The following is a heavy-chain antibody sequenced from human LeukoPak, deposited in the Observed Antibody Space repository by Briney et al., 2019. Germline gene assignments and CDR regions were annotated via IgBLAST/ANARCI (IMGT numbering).Heavy chain of an antibody. V-gene: IGHV3-15*01. CDR3: TTAGPRITSFGVVTTPNDY. CDR2: IKSKTDGGTT. D-gene: IGHD3-3*01. J-gene: IGHJ4*02. CDR1: LFTFSNAW. Sequence: PGGXLRLSCAASLFTFSNAWMSWVRQAPGKGLEGVGRIKSKTDGGTTDYGAPVKGRFTISRDDSKNTLFLQMNSLKTEDTAVYYCTTAGPRITSFGVVTTPNDYWGQGTLVTVSS.